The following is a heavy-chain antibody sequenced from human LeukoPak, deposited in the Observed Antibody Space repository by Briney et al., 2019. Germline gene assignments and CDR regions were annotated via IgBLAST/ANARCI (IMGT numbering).Heavy chain of an antibody. CDR2: ISSNGGST. Sequence: GGSLRLSCSASGFTFSSYAMHWVRQAPGKGLEYVSAISSNGGSTYYADSVKGRFTISRDNSKNTLYLQMSSLRAEDTAVYYCVKGLMYSGYYFDYWGQGTLVSVSS. V-gene: IGHV3-64D*09. D-gene: IGHD2-21*01. J-gene: IGHJ4*02. CDR3: VKGLMYSGYYFDY. CDR1: GFTFSSYA.